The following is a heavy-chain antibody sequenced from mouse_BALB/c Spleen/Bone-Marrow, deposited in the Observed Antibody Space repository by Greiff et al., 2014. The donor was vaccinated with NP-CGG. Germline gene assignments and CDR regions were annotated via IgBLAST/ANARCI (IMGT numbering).Heavy chain of an antibody. CDR2: ISNLAYSI. V-gene: IGHV5-15*02. Sequence: EVQVVESGGGLVQPGGSRKLSCAASGFTFSDYGMAWVRQAPGKGPEWVAFISNLAYSICYADTVTGRSTISRENAKNTLYLEMSSLRSEDTAMYYCARLYGSGYGYAMDYWGQGTSVTVSS. J-gene: IGHJ4*01. CDR1: GFTFSDYG. CDR3: ARLYGSGYGYAMDY. D-gene: IGHD1-1*01.